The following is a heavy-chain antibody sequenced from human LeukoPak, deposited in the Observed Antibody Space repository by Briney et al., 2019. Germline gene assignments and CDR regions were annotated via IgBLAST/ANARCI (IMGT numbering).Heavy chain of an antibody. Sequence: SETLSLTCAVYGGSFSGYYWSWIRQPPGKGLEWIGEVSHSGSTNYNPSLRSRVTISLDTSKNQFSLKVKSVTAADTAVYYCARVRRFGAGQDYWGQGTLVTFSS. CDR1: GGSFSGYY. D-gene: IGHD3-16*01. J-gene: IGHJ4*02. V-gene: IGHV4-34*01. CDR3: ARVRRFGAGQDY. CDR2: VSHSGST.